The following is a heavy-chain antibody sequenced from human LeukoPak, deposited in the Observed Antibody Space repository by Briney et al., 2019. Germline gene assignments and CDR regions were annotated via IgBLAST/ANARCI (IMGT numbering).Heavy chain of an antibody. J-gene: IGHJ6*03. V-gene: IGHV4-34*01. CDR1: GGSFSGYY. D-gene: IGHD6-19*01. CDR2: INHSGST. Sequence: SETLSLTCAVYGGSFSGYYWSWIRQPPGKGLEWIGEINHSGSTNYNPSLKSRVTISVDTSKNQFSLKLSSVTAADTAVYYCARGFISGWYNHYYMDVWGKGTTVTISS. CDR3: ARGFISGWYNHYYMDV.